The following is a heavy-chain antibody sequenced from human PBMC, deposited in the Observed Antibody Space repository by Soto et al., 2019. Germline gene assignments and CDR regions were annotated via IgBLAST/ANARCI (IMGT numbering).Heavy chain of an antibody. J-gene: IGHJ6*02. V-gene: IGHV3-30*15. CDR3: ARERLGGWRIHYYYYGMDV. CDR1: GFTFSIYA. Sequence: SLRGSSVDSGFTFSIYAMHWVRQAPSKGLEWVAVISYDGSNKYYADSVKGRFTISRDNSKNALYLQMRSLIAEDTAVYYCARERLGGWRIHYYYYGMDVWDQGTTVTVSS. CDR2: ISYDGSNK. D-gene: IGHD3-16*01.